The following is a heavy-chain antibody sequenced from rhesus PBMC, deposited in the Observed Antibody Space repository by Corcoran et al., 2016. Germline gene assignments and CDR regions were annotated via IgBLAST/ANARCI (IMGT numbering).Heavy chain of an antibody. CDR2: IYANIVT. CDR3: ASPFERGRFEV. V-gene: IGHV4S9*01. Sequence: QVRLQESGPGLVKSSETLSLTCAASGGSMSDSSFWTWIRQPPGEGLEWIGNIYANIVTPYNPSHNSRVTLSKDTSNNQFFLQVTSVTAADPAGYYFASPFERGRFEVWGAGILVTVSS. CDR1: GGSMSDSSF. D-gene: IGHD3-34*01. J-gene: IGHJ5-1*01.